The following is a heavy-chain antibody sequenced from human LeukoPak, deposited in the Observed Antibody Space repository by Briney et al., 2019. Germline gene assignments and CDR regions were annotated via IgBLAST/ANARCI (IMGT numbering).Heavy chain of an antibody. CDR3: ARTSSYYYGSGSYPSPWWFDP. D-gene: IGHD3-10*01. CDR2: IYYSGST. Sequence: SETLSLTCTVSGGSISSYYWSWIRQPPGKGLEWIGYIYYSGSTNYNPSLKSRVTISVDTSKNQFSLKLGSVTAADTAVYYCARTSSYYYGSGSYPSPWWFDPWGQGTLVTVSS. J-gene: IGHJ5*02. V-gene: IGHV4-59*01. CDR1: GGSISSYY.